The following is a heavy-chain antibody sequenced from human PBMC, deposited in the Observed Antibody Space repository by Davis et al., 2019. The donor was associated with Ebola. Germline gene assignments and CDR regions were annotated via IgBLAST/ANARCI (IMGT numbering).Heavy chain of an antibody. CDR3: ARGLDFLRWGGYV. Sequence: SVKVSCKASGYTFTSYYMHWVRQAPGQGLEWMGGIIPIFGTANYAQKFQGRVTITADESTSTAYMELSSLRSEDTAVYYCARGLDFLRWGGYVWGQGTTVTVSS. V-gene: IGHV1-69*13. CDR1: GYTFTSYY. CDR2: IIPIFGTA. J-gene: IGHJ6*02. D-gene: IGHD4-23*01.